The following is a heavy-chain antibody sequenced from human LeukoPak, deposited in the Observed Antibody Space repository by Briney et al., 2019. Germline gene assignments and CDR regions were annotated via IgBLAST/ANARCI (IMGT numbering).Heavy chain of an antibody. CDR1: GESFSGYY. CDR2: INHSGST. V-gene: IGHV4-34*01. D-gene: IGHD5-18*01. J-gene: IGHJ4*02. CDR3: ARQYSGDSRSPFFDY. Sequence: PSETLSLTCAVYGESFSGYYWSWIRQPPGKGLEWIGEINHSGSTNYNPSLKSRVTISVDTSKNQFSLKLSSVTAADTAVYYCARQYSGDSRSPFFDYWGQGTLVTVSS.